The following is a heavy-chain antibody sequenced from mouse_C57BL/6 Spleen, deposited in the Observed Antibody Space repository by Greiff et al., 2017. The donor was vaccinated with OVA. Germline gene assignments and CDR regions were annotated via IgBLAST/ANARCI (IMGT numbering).Heavy chain of an antibody. CDR1: GYSITNGYD. J-gene: IGHJ3*01. CDR3: AMYYEGFAY. D-gene: IGHD2-4*01. CDR2: ISYSGSN. Sequence: EVHLVESGPGMVKPSQSLSLTCTVTGYSITNGYDWHWIRHFPGNQLEWMGYISYSGSNNYNPSLKSRITITHDTSKNHFFLKLNSVTTVDTATYYCAMYYEGFAYWGQGTLVTVSA. V-gene: IGHV3-1*01.